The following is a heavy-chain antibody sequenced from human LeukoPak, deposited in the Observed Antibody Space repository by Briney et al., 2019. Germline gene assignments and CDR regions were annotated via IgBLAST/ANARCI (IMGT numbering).Heavy chain of an antibody. Sequence: ASVKVSCKASGYTFTSYGISWVRQAPGQGLEWMGWISAYNGNTNYAQKLQGRVTMTTDTSTSTAYMELRSLRSDDTAVYYCARERGPNQYFPFDYWGQGTLVTVSS. CDR1: GYTFTSYG. D-gene: IGHD2/OR15-2a*01. CDR3: ARERGPNQYFPFDY. J-gene: IGHJ4*02. CDR2: ISAYNGNT. V-gene: IGHV1-18*04.